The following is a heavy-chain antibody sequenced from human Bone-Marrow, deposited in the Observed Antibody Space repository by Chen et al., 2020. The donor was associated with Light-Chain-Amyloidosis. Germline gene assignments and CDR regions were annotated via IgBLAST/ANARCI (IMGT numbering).Heavy chain of an antibody. Sequence: EVQLVESGGGLVQRGRSLRLSCTASGFTFGDYAMSWVRQAPGKGLEWVGVIRSKASGGTTSSSSSLPPLFPLSPSPSPLLSFLLLPLLPPSSPSLSYCTRAPWEDPERTYWGQGTLVTVSS. CDR2: IRSKASGGTT. CDR1: GFTFGDYA. V-gene: IGHV3-49*04. D-gene: IGHD1-26*01. CDR3: TRAPWEDPERTY. J-gene: IGHJ4*02.